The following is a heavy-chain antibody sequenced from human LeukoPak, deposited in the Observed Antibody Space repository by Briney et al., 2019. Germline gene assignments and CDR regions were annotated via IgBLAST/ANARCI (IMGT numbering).Heavy chain of an antibody. J-gene: IGHJ4*02. CDR3: ARDGSAAWMMPRSENCLDY. CDR2: INPSGGST. V-gene: IGHV1-46*01. D-gene: IGHD3-10*01. Sequence: GASVKVSCKASGYTFTGYYMHWVRQAPGQGLEWMGIINPSGGSTSYAQKFQGRVTMTRDTSTSTVYMELSSLRSEDTAVYYCARDGSAAWMMPRSENCLDYWGQGTLVTVSS. CDR1: GYTFTGYY.